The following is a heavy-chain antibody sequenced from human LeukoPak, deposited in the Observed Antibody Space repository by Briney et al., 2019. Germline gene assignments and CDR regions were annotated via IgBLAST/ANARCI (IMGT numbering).Heavy chain of an antibody. CDR2: TDTSGNYI. CDR3: ARGRSITLLRGVAMSDGFDI. V-gene: IGHV3-21*06. CDR1: GFTFGNYG. D-gene: IGHD3-10*01. Sequence: GGSLRLSCEASGFTFGNYGMNWARQAPGKGLEWVSFTDTSGNYIYYGDSVKGRFTISRDNARNLLFLQMNGLRAEDTAVYYCARGRSITLLRGVAMSDGFDIWGQGAMVAVSS. J-gene: IGHJ3*02.